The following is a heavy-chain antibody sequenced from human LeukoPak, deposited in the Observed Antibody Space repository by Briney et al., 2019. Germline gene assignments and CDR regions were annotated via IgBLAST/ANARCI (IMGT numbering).Heavy chain of an antibody. CDR2: INHSGST. V-gene: IGHV4-34*01. Sequence: GSLRLSCAASGFTFSDYYMSWIRQPPGKGLEWIGEINHSGSTNYNPSLKGRVTISVDTSKNQFSLKLSSVTAADTAVYYCARRETSTVTTDFDYWGQGTLVTVSS. J-gene: IGHJ4*02. CDR3: ARRETSTVTTDFDY. CDR1: GFTFSDYY. D-gene: IGHD4-17*01.